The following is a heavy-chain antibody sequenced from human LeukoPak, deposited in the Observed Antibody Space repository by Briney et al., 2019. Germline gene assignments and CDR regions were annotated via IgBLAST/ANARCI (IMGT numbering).Heavy chain of an antibody. CDR3: ARLYPRPVPA. CDR1: GASISSYY. V-gene: IGHV4-59*01. Sequence: SETLALTCTVSGASISSYYWSWIRQPPGKGLEWIGYISHSGSTNYNPSLKSRVTISIDTSKNQFSLRLNSVTAADTAVYYCARLYPRPVPAWGQGTLVTVSS. CDR2: ISHSGST. D-gene: IGHD3-16*02. J-gene: IGHJ4*02.